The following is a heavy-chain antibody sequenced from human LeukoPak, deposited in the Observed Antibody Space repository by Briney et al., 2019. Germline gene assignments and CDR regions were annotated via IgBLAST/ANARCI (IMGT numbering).Heavy chain of an antibody. V-gene: IGHV4-59*01. D-gene: IGHD5-24*01. CDR3: ARDGYNNRAFDI. J-gene: IGHJ3*02. CDR1: GGSISSYY. CDR2: IYYSGST. Sequence: SETLSLTCTVSGGSISSYYWSWIRQPPGKGLEWIGYIYYSGSTNYNPSLKSRVTISVDTSKNQFSPKLSSVTAADTAVYYCARDGYNNRAFDIWGQGTMVTVSS.